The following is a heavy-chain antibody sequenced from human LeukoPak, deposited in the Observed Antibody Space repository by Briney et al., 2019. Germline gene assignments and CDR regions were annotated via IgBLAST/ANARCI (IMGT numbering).Heavy chain of an antibody. CDR3: AKDVRRDCSGGSCSSY. CDR2: ISGSGGST. D-gene: IGHD2-15*01. J-gene: IGHJ4*02. Sequence: PGGSLRLSCAASGFTFSSYAMSWVRQAPGKGLKWVSAISGSGGSTYYADSVKGRFTISRDNSKNTLYLQMNSLRAEDTAVYYCAKDVRRDCSGGSCSSYWGQGTLVTVSS. CDR1: GFTFSSYA. V-gene: IGHV3-23*01.